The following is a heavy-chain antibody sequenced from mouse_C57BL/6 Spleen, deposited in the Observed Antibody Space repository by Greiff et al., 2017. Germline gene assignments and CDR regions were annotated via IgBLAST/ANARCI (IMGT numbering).Heavy chain of an antibody. J-gene: IGHJ2*01. Sequence: QVQLQQPGAELVKPGASVKLSCKASGYTFTSYWMQWVKQRPGQGLEWIGEIDPSDSYTNYNQKFKGKATLTVDTSSSTAYMQLSSLTSEDSAVYYCARGTTVNYFDYWGQGTTLTVSS. V-gene: IGHV1-50*01. CDR3: ARGTTVNYFDY. CDR1: GYTFTSYW. CDR2: IDPSDSYT. D-gene: IGHD1-1*01.